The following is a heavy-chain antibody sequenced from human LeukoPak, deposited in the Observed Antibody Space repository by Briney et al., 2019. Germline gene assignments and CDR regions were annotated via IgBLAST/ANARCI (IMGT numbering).Heavy chain of an antibody. CDR3: ARDHRTYGMDV. CDR2: ISSNGDST. J-gene: IGHJ6*02. Sequence: GGSLRLSCAASGFTFSSYAIHWVRQAPGKGLEYVSVISSNGDSTYCANSVKGRFTISRDNSKNTLYLQMGSLRAEDMAVYYCARDHRTYGMDVWGQGTTVTVSS. D-gene: IGHD3-16*02. CDR1: GFTFSSYA. V-gene: IGHV3-64*01.